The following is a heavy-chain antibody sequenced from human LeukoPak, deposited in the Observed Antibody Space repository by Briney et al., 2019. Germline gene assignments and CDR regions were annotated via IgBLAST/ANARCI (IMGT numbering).Heavy chain of an antibody. D-gene: IGHD2-15*01. V-gene: IGHV3-23*01. Sequence: GGSLRLSCAASGFTFSSYAMSWVRQAPGKGLEWVSAISGSGGSTYYADSVKGRFTISRDNSKNTLFLQMNSLRAEDTAIYYCARQLGYCSDGTCYFDYWGQGTVVTVSP. CDR1: GFTFSSYA. J-gene: IGHJ4*02. CDR3: ARQLGYCSDGTCYFDY. CDR2: ISGSGGST.